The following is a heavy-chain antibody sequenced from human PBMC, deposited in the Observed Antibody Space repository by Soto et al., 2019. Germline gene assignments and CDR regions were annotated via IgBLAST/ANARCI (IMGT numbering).Heavy chain of an antibody. CDR2: IYYSGST. CDR1: GGSISSYY. J-gene: IGHJ6*02. D-gene: IGHD3-16*01. CDR3: ARDGLRRGNYYGMDV. V-gene: IGHV4-59*01. Sequence: SETLSLTCTVSGGSISSYYWIWIRQPPGKGLEWIGYIYYSGSTNYNPSLKSRVTISVDTSKNQFSLKLSSVTAADTAVYYCARDGLRRGNYYGMDVWGQGTTVTVSS.